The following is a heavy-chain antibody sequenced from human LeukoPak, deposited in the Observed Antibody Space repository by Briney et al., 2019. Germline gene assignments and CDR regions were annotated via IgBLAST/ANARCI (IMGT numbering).Heavy chain of an antibody. CDR3: ARGAPAGTDNWFDP. D-gene: IGHD6-13*01. CDR1: GVSISSGGYS. V-gene: IGHV4-30-2*01. CDR2: MYHSAST. Sequence: SQNLSLTGSGSGVSISSGGYSWSWLRQPPGKGLELIGYMYHSASTYYSPSLKSRATISADRSTNQISLKLSSVTAADTAVYDCARGAPAGTDNWFDPWGQGTLVTASS. J-gene: IGHJ5*02.